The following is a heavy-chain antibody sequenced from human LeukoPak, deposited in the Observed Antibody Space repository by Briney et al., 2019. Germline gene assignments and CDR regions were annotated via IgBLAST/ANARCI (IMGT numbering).Heavy chain of an antibody. D-gene: IGHD3-10*01. V-gene: IGHV1-18*01. CDR2: ISAYNGNT. Sequence: GASVKVSCKASGYTFTSYGISWVRQAPGQGLEWMGWISAYNGNTNYAQKLQGRVTMTRNTSISTVYMELSSLRSEDTAVYYCARGTMVRGVVDYWGQGTLVTVSS. CDR3: ARGTMVRGVVDY. CDR1: GYTFTSYG. J-gene: IGHJ4*02.